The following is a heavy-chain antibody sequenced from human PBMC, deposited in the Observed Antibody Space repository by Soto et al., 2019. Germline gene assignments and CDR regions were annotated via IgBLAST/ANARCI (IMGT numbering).Heavy chain of an antibody. J-gene: IGHJ4*02. V-gene: IGHV4-31*03. CDR2: IYYSENT. Sequence: QVPLQESGPGLVKPSQTLSLTCTVSGGSVSSGGYYWSWIRQHPGKGLEWIGYIYYSENTHYNPSLRSRVCMSEDTSTNQVSLKLNSVTASDAAVYYWARGGSKDLRVDSWGQGTLVTVSS. CDR1: GGSVSSGGYY. CDR3: ARGGSKDLRVDS. D-gene: IGHD2-15*01.